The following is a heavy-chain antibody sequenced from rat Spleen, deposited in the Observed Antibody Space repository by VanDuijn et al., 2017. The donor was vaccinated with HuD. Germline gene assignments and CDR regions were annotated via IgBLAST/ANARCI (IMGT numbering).Heavy chain of an antibody. V-gene: IGHV5-58*01. CDR2: VSNDGVNT. J-gene: IGHJ2*01. D-gene: IGHD1-7*01. CDR3: AVAGYGY. Sequence: EVQLVESGGGLVQPGRSLKLSCAASGFTFSRYWMYWVRQAPGKGLEWVSSVSNDGVNTYYPDSVKGRFTISRDNAENIVYLQMNSLKSEDTATYYCAVAGYGYWGQGVVVTVSS. CDR1: GFTFSRYW.